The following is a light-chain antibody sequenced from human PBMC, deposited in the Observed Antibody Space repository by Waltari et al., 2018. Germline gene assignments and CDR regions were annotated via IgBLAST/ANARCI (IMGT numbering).Light chain of an antibody. CDR2: DVR. V-gene: IGLV2-14*03. J-gene: IGLJ2*01. CDR3: ASYTSSTTGV. CDR1: SSGIGGYNF. Sequence: SALTQPASVSGSPGQSITISCTGTSSGIGGYNFVSWYQQHPGKAPKPIIYDVRNRPSGVSNRFSGSKSGNTASLTISGLQAEDEADYYCASYTSSTTGVFGGGTKLTVL.